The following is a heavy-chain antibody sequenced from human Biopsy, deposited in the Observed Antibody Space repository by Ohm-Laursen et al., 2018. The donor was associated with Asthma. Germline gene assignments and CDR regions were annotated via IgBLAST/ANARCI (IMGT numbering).Heavy chain of an antibody. CDR2: INSVFGTT. CDR3: ARKAGSCISRTCYSLDF. CDR1: GGTFNTYV. V-gene: IGHV1-69*01. J-gene: IGHJ4*02. Sequence: GSSVKVSCKSLGGTFNTYVIGWVRQAPGQGLEWMGGINSVFGTTTYPQKFQDRVTITADDSTSTVYMELSSLRSEDTAVYYCARKAGSCISRTCYSLDFWRQGTLVTVSS. D-gene: IGHD2-2*01.